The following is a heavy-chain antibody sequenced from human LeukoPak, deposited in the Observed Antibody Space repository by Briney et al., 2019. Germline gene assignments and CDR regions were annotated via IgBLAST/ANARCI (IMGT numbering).Heavy chain of an antibody. V-gene: IGHV4-38-2*02. CDR3: ARGPQYSSGWYPRY. D-gene: IGHD6-19*01. CDR2: IYHSGST. Sequence: SETLSLTCTVSGYSISSGYYWGWIRQPPGKGLEWIGSIYHSGSTNYNPSLKSRVTISVDTSKNQFSLKLTSVTAADTAVYYCARGPQYSSGWYPRYWGQGTLVTVSS. J-gene: IGHJ4*02. CDR1: GYSISSGYY.